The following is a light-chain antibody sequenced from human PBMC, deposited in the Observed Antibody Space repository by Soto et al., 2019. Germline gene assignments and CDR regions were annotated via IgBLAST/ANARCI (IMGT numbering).Light chain of an antibody. Sequence: QSVLTQPPSASGSPGQSVTISCTGTSSDVADYNYVSWYQQHPGKAPKLMIYEVSKRPSGVPDRFSGSKSGNTASLTVSGLQAEDEADYYCAAWDDNLNGYVFGTGTKLTVL. CDR1: SSDVADYNY. J-gene: IGLJ1*01. CDR2: EVS. CDR3: AAWDDNLNGYV. V-gene: IGLV2-8*01.